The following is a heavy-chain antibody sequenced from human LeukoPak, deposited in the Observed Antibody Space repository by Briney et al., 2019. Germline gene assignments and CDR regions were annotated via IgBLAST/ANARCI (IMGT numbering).Heavy chain of an antibody. Sequence: PSETLSLTCTVSGGSISRYYWSWIREPPGKGLEWIGYIYYSGITNYNPSIKSRVTISVDTSKHQFSLKLSSVTAADTVVFYCVRTYYYDSSGYLRGAFDIWGQGTMVTVPS. J-gene: IGHJ3*02. CDR1: GGSISRYY. CDR3: VRTYYYDSSGYLRGAFDI. V-gene: IGHV4-59*01. CDR2: IYYSGIT. D-gene: IGHD3-22*01.